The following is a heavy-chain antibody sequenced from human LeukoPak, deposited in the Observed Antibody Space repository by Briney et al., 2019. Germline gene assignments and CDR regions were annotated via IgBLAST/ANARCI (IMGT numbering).Heavy chain of an antibody. V-gene: IGHV3-21*01. CDR3: ARDLTGGEYFDS. J-gene: IGHJ4*02. CDR1: GFTFSSFK. D-gene: IGHD3-16*01. Sequence: PGGSLRLSCAASGFTFSSFKMTWVRQGPGKGLEWVASISPSSSYIFYADSLKGRVTVTRDTGKSSVFLQMSSLRVEDTAVYYWARDLTGGEYFDSWGQGTLVSVSS. CDR2: ISPSSSYI.